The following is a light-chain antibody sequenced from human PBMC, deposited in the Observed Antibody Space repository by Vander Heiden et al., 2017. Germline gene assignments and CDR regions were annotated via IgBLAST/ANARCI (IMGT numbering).Light chain of an antibody. Sequence: QLVLTQSPSASASLGASVKLTCTLSSGHSTYAIAWHQQQPEKGPRYLMKVNSDGSHSKGDGIPDRFSGSSSGAERYLTISSLQSEDEAYYYCQTWGTGILVFGGGTKLTVL. CDR1: SGHSTYA. CDR3: QTWGTGILV. V-gene: IGLV4-69*01. CDR2: VNSDGSH. J-gene: IGLJ3*02.